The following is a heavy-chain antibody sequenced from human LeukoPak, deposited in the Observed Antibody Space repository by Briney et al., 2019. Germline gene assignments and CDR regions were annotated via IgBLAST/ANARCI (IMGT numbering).Heavy chain of an antibody. V-gene: IGHV3-23*01. CDR2: ISGSGGST. J-gene: IGHJ4*02. CDR3: AKDYDFWSGYSAKFDY. CDR1: GFTFSSYA. D-gene: IGHD3-3*01. Sequence: PGGSLRLSCAASGFTFSSYAMSWVRQAPGKGLEWVSAISGSGGSTYYADSVKGRFTISRDNSKNTLYLQMNSLRAEDTAVYYCAKDYDFWSGYSAKFDYWGQGTLVTVSS.